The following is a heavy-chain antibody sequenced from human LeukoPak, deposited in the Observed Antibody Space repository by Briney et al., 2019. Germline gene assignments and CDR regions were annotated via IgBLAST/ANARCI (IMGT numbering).Heavy chain of an antibody. Sequence: PGGSLRLSCAASGFTFSTYWMHWVRRAPGKGLEWVSRISTDGSVTSYADSVKGRFTISRDNSKNTLHLQMNSLRAEDTAIYYCAKQAYDSPRTDFDYWGQGTLVTVSS. CDR3: AKQAYDSPRTDFDY. V-gene: IGHV3-74*01. CDR1: GFTFSTYW. D-gene: IGHD3-22*01. J-gene: IGHJ4*02. CDR2: ISTDGSVT.